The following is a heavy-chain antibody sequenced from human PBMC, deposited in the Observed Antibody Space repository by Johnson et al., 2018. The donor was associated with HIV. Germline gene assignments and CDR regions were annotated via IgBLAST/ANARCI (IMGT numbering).Heavy chain of an antibody. CDR1: GFTFSNAW. CDR3: TTSVGATLRGAFDI. Sequence: VQLVESGGGLVKPGGSLRLSCAASGFTFSNAWMSWVRQAPGKGLEWVGRIKSKTDGGTTDYAAPVKGRFTISRDDSKNTLYLQMNSLKTEDTAVYYCTTSVGATLRGAFDIWGQGTMVTVSS. CDR2: IKSKTDGGTT. D-gene: IGHD1-26*01. J-gene: IGHJ3*02. V-gene: IGHV3-15*01.